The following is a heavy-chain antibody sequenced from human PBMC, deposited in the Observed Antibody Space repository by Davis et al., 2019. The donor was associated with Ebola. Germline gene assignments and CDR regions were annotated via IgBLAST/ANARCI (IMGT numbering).Heavy chain of an antibody. CDR1: EYTLNEFS. CDR3: ATGFSSWYF. D-gene: IGHD6-13*01. CDR2: FDPEDGET. J-gene: IGHJ4*02. V-gene: IGHV1-24*01. Sequence: ASVKVSCKVSEYTLNEFSIHWVRQAPGKGLEWMGGFDPEDGETIYAQKFQGRVTMTEDTSTDTAYMELSSLRSEDTAVYYCATGFSSWYFWGQGTLVTVSS.